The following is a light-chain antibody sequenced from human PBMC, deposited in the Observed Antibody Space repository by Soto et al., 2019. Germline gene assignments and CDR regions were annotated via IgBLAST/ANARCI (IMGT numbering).Light chain of an antibody. CDR1: QSVGRH. Sequence: EIVLTQSPATLSLSPGERATLSCRASQSVGRHLAWYQQKPGQAPRLLIYDASNRATGVPSRFSGSESGTDFTLTISSLQPEDFGTYYCQQSYITPWTFGQGTKVDIK. V-gene: IGKV3-11*01. CDR2: DAS. CDR3: QQSYITPWT. J-gene: IGKJ1*01.